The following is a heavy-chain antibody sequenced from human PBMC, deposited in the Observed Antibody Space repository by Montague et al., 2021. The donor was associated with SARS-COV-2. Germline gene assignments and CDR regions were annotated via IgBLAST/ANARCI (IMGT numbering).Heavy chain of an antibody. CDR2: ISNSGGRT. V-gene: IGHV3-23*01. Sequence: SLRLSCAASGFTFSSYALTWVRQAPGKGLEWVPAISNSGGRTYYADSLKGRFTISRDNSKNTLYLQMNSLRGEDTAIYYCAKSGVVINPYYYYGMDVWGQGTTVTVSS. CDR1: GFTFSSYA. D-gene: IGHD3-22*01. J-gene: IGHJ6*02. CDR3: AKSGVVINPYYYYGMDV.